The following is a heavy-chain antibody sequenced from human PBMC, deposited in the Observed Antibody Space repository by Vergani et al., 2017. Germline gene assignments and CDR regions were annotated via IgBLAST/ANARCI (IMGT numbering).Heavy chain of an antibody. CDR1: GYTLTELS. Sequence: QVQLVQSGAEVKKPGASVKVSCKVSGYTLTELSMHWVRQAPGKGLEWMGGFGPEDGETIYAQKFQGRVTMTEDTSTDTAYMELSSLRSEDTAVYYCATDRREMATIKPWLGYWGQGTLVTVSS. CDR2: FGPEDGET. J-gene: IGHJ4*02. CDR3: ATDRREMATIKPWLGY. V-gene: IGHV1-24*01. D-gene: IGHD5-24*01.